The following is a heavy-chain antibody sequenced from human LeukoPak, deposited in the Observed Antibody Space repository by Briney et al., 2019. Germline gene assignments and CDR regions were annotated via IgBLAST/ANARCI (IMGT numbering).Heavy chain of an antibody. D-gene: IGHD3-22*01. V-gene: IGHV3-21*01. Sequence: GGSLRLSCAASGFTFSSYSMNWVRQAPGKGLEWVSSISSSSSYIYYADSVKGRFTISRDNAKNSLYLQMNGLRAEDTAVYYCARMYDSSGYYFDYWGQGTLVTVSS. CDR1: GFTFSSYS. CDR2: ISSSSSYI. CDR3: ARMYDSSGYYFDY. J-gene: IGHJ4*02.